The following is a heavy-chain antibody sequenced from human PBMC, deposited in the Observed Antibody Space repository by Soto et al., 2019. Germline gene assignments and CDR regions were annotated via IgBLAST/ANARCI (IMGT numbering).Heavy chain of an antibody. CDR3: TRHLPALGLIDY. Sequence: EVQLVESGGDLVQPGGSLRLSCAASGFIFANYDMDWVRQAPGKGLQWVSYISRGSSTVYYVQSVRGRFTTSRDNAKNSLYLQMDSLRDEDTAMYFCTRHLPALGLIDYWGQGTLVTVSA. V-gene: IGHV3-48*02. CDR2: ISRGSSTV. J-gene: IGHJ4*02. CDR1: GFIFANYD.